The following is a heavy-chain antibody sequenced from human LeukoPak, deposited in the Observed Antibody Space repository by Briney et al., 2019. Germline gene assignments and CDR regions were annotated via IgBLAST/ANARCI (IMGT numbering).Heavy chain of an antibody. CDR3: AYSSGYQQH. CDR2: INHSGST. CDR1: GGSFSDYH. Sequence: SETLSLTCAVYGGSFSDYHWSWFRQPPGKGLEWIGEINHSGSTDYNPSLKSRVTTSVVTSKNQFSLKLSSVTAADTAVYYCAYSSGYQQHWGQGTLVTVSS. J-gene: IGHJ1*01. V-gene: IGHV4-34*01. D-gene: IGHD3-22*01.